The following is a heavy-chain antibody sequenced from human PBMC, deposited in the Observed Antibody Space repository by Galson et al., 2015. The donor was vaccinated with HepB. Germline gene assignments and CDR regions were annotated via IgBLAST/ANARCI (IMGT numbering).Heavy chain of an antibody. Sequence: SVKVSCKASGYTFTSYAMNWVRQAPGQGLEWMGWINTNTGNPTYAQGFTGRFVFSLDTSVSTAYLQISSLKAEDTAVYYCARGPNSGYSYGRGTHFDYWGQGTLVTVSS. CDR2: INTNTGNP. J-gene: IGHJ4*02. D-gene: IGHD5-18*01. V-gene: IGHV7-4-1*02. CDR1: GYTFTSYA. CDR3: ARGPNSGYSYGRGTHFDY.